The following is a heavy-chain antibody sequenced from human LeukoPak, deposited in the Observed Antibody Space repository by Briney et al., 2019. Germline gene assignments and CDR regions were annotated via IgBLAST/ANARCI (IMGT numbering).Heavy chain of an antibody. CDR3: AKYGVSESYRGLDY. J-gene: IGHJ4*02. V-gene: IGHV3-23*01. Sequence: PGGSLRLSCAASGFTFGTYAMSWVRQAPRKGLEWVSRISDTGGVAYYADSVKGRFTISRDNSQNTLYLQMNSMRAEDTALYYCAKYGVSESYRGLDYRGQGTLVTVTS. D-gene: IGHD3-16*02. CDR2: ISDTGGVA. CDR1: GFTFGTYA.